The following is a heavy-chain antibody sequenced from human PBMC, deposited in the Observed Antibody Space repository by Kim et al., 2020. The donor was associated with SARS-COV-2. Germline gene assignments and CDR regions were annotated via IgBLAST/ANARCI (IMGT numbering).Heavy chain of an antibody. Sequence: ASVKVSCKASGYTFTGYYMHWVRQAPGQGLEWMGWINPNSGGTNYAQKFQGRVTMTRDTSISTAYMELSRLRSDDTAVYYCARVEYYYDSSGYYWGEDYYYGMDVWGQGTTVTVSS. CDR1: GYTFTGYY. CDR2: INPNSGGT. D-gene: IGHD3-22*01. J-gene: IGHJ6*02. CDR3: ARVEYYYDSSGYYWGEDYYYGMDV. V-gene: IGHV1-2*02.